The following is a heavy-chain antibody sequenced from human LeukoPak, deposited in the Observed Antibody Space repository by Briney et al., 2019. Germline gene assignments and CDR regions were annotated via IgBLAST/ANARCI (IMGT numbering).Heavy chain of an antibody. CDR2: IKQDGSEK. V-gene: IGHV3-7*01. D-gene: IGHD5-18*01. CDR1: GFTFSSYW. Sequence: PGGSLRLSCAASGFTFSSYWMSWVRQAPGKGLEWVANIKQDGSEKYYVDSVKGRFTTSRDNAKNSLYLQMNSLRAEDTAVYYCARDQGYSQIYYYYYMDVWGKGTTVTVSS. J-gene: IGHJ6*03. CDR3: ARDQGYSQIYYYYYMDV.